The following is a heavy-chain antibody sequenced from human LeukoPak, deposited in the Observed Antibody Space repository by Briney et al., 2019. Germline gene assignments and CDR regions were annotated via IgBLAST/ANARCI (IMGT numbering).Heavy chain of an antibody. CDR2: IWYDGSNK. Sequence: PGGSLRLSCAGSGFTFSNAWMSWVRQAPGKGLEWVAVIWYDGSNKYYADSVKGRFTISRDNSKNTLYLQMNSLRAEDTAVYYCARDTRSLDYYYGMDVWGQGTTVTVSS. V-gene: IGHV3-33*08. D-gene: IGHD3-16*02. CDR1: GFTFSNAW. CDR3: ARDTRSLDYYYGMDV. J-gene: IGHJ6*02.